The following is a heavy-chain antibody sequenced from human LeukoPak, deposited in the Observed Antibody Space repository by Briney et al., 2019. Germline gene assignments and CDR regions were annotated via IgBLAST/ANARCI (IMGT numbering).Heavy chain of an antibody. Sequence: GGSLRLSCAASGFTVSSNYMTWVRQAPGKGLEWVSVIYSGGNTNYADSVKGRFTISRDNSKNTLYLQMNSLRAEDTAVYYCVRDLDYWGQGTLVTVSS. CDR1: GFTVSSNY. CDR3: VRDLDY. J-gene: IGHJ4*02. CDR2: IYSGGNT. V-gene: IGHV3-53*01.